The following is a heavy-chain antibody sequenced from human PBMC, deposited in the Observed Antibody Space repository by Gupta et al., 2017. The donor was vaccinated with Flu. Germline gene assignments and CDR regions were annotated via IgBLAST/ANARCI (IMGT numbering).Heavy chain of an antibody. J-gene: IGHJ4*02. CDR1: GFTFSSYA. Sequence: EVQLLESGGGLVQPGGSLRLSCAASGFTFSSYAMSWVRQAPGKGREWVSAISGSGGSTYYADSVKGRFTISRDNSKNTLYLQMNSLRAEDTAVYYCAKATRVFFGPDYWGQGTLVTVSS. CDR2: ISGSGGST. D-gene: IGHD3-3*01. V-gene: IGHV3-23*01. CDR3: AKATRVFFGPDY.